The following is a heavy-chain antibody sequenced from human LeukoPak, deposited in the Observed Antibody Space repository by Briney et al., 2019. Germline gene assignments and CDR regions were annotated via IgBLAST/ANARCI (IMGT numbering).Heavy chain of an antibody. CDR3: ARDWAMITFGGVPFDY. D-gene: IGHD3-16*01. CDR1: GFTFDDYT. V-gene: IGHV3-43*01. CDR2: ISWDGGST. J-gene: IGHJ4*02. Sequence: GGSLRLSCAASGFTFDDYTMHWVRQAPGKGLEWVSLISWDGGSTYYADSVKGRFTISTDTAKNSLYLQMNSLRAKDTSVYYSARDWAMITFGGVPFDYWGQGTLVTVSS.